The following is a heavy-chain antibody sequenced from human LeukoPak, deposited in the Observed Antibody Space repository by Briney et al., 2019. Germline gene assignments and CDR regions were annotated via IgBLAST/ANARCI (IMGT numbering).Heavy chain of an antibody. CDR3: VSFHETY. Sequence: GGSLRLSCAGPGFTFSNYAMTWVRQAPGKGLEWVSSVSGSGRNTFYPDSVEGRFTISRDNSKNTVYLQMNNLRAGDTAVYYCVSFHETYWGRGTLVTVSS. J-gene: IGHJ4*02. CDR2: VSGSGRNT. D-gene: IGHD2-15*01. CDR1: GFTFSNYA. V-gene: IGHV3-23*01.